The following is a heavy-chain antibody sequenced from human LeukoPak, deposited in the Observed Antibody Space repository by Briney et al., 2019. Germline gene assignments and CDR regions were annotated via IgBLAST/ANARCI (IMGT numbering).Heavy chain of an antibody. V-gene: IGHV3-7*01. Sequence: GGSLRLSCAASGFTFSSYWMSWVRQAPGKGLEWVANIKQDGSEKYYVDSVKGRFTISGDNAKNSLYLQMNSLRAEDTAVYYCARDRSGRAAAGREDYWGQGTLVTVSS. CDR3: ARDRSGRAAAGREDY. CDR2: IKQDGSEK. D-gene: IGHD6-13*01. CDR1: GFTFSSYW. J-gene: IGHJ4*02.